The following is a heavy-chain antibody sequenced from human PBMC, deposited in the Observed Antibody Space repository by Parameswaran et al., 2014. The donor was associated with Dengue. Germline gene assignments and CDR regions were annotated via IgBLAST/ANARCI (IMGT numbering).Heavy chain of an antibody. CDR2: IHFSGST. CDR3: ARLNTKPF. Sequence: WIRQPPGKGLEWIGSIHFSGSTYHNPSLKSRITISVDTSKNQFSLKVTSVTAADTAVYYCARLNTKPFWGRGTLVTVSS. V-gene: IGHV4-39*01. J-gene: IGHJ4*02.